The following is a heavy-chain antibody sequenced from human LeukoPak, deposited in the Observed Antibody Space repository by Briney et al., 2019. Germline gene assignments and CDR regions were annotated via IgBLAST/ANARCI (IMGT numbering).Heavy chain of an antibody. J-gene: IGHJ3*02. Sequence: GGSLRLSCAASGFTFSSYSMNWVRQAPGKGLEWVSSISSSSSYIYYADSVKGRFTISRDNAKNSLYLQMNSLRAEDTAVYYCASRGYSSSWTDAFDIWGQGTMVTVSS. CDR3: ASRGYSSSWTDAFDI. D-gene: IGHD6-13*01. CDR1: GFTFSSYS. CDR2: ISSSSSYI. V-gene: IGHV3-21*01.